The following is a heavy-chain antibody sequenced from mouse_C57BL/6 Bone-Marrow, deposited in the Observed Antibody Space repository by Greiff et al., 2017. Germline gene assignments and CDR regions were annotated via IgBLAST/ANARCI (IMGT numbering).Heavy chain of an antibody. CDR2: IDPSDSYT. V-gene: IGHV1-69*01. D-gene: IGHD2-1*01. CDR3: ARDEYGNSGMDY. J-gene: IGHJ4*01. Sequence: QVQLQQPGAELVMPGASVKLSCKASGYTFTSYWMHWVKQRPGQGLEWIGEIDPSDSYTNYNQKLKGKSTLTGDKSSSTAYMQLSSLTSEDSAVYYCARDEYGNSGMDYWGQGTSVTVSS. CDR1: GYTFTSYW.